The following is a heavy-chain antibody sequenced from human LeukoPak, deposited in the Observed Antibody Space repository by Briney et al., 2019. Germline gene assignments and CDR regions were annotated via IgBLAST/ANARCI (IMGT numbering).Heavy chain of an antibody. CDR1: EFTFSSCA. J-gene: IGHJ4*02. CDR3: AKEPSCSGGSCYYFDY. Sequence: GGSLRLSCAASEFTFSSCAMSWGRQGPGKGLGLVSAGSGSGGSTYYGDSLKGRFTICRANSKNTLDLQMNRLRAEDTAIYSCAKEPSCSGGSCYYFDYWGQGTLVTVSS. CDR2: GSGSGGST. V-gene: IGHV3-23*01. D-gene: IGHD2-15*01.